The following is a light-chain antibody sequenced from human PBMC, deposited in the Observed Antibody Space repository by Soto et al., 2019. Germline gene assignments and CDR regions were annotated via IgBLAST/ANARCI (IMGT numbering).Light chain of an antibody. CDR3: MQPLQSWT. CDR2: LGS. CDR1: QSLLHSNGYNY. Sequence: DIVMTQSPLSLPVTPGEPASISCRSSQSLLHSNGYNYLDWYLQKPGQSPQLLIYLGSNRDYGVPDRFSGSGSGTDFTLKISRVEAEDVGVYYCMQPLQSWTFGQGTKVEIK. J-gene: IGKJ1*01. V-gene: IGKV2-28*01.